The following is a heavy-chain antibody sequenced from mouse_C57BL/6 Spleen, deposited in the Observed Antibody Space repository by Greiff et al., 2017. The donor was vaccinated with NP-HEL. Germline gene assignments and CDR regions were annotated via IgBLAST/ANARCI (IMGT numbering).Heavy chain of an antibody. CDR1: GFSFNTYA. CDR2: IRSKSNNYAT. D-gene: IGHD2-4*01. J-gene: IGHJ3*01. Sequence: EVQGVESGGGLVQPKGSLKLSCAASGFSFNTYAMNWVRQAPGKGLEWVARIRSKSNNYATYYADSVKDRFTISRDDSESMLYLQMNNLKTEDTAMYYCVRAYCDDDSWFAYWGQGTLVTVSA. V-gene: IGHV10-1*01. CDR3: VRAYCDDDSWFAY.